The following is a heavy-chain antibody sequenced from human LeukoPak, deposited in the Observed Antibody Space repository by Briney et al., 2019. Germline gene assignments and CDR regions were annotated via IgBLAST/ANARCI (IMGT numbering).Heavy chain of an antibody. D-gene: IGHD2-8*02. CDR1: GFTFSSYA. Sequence: GGSLRLSCAASGFTFSSYATSWVRQAPGEGLEWVSGISASGGSTYYADSVEGRFTISRDNSKDTLYLQMNSLSAEDTALYYCAKVLQGSWYYFDHWGQGTLVTVSS. V-gene: IGHV3-23*01. CDR2: ISASGGST. J-gene: IGHJ4*02. CDR3: AKVLQGSWYYFDH.